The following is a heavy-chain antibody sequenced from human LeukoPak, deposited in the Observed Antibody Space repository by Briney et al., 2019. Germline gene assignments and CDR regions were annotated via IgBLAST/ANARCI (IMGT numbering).Heavy chain of an antibody. J-gene: IGHJ4*02. V-gene: IGHV3-30-3*01. CDR3: ARGIVSGSAAARGYFDY. Sequence: GGSLRLSCAASGFTFSSYAMHWVRQAPGKGLEWVAVISYDGSNKYYADSVKGRFTISRDNSKNTLYLQMNSLRAEDTAVYYCARGIVSGSAAARGYFDYWGQGTLVTVSS. CDR2: ISYDGSNK. D-gene: IGHD6-13*01. CDR1: GFTFSSYA.